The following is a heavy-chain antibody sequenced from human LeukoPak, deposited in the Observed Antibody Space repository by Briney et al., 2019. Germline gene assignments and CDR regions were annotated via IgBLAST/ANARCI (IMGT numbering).Heavy chain of an antibody. CDR2: IRYDGSNK. D-gene: IGHD3-10*01. CDR3: AKDGRQRKTYYYASGSANAFDI. CDR1: GFTFSSYG. V-gene: IGHV3-30*02. J-gene: IGHJ3*02. Sequence: GGSLRLSCAASGFTFSSYGMHWVRQAPGKGLEWVAFIRYDGSNKYYADSVNGRFTISRDNSKNTLYLQMNSLRLEDTAVFYCAKDGRQRKTYYYASGSANAFDIWGQGTMVTVSS.